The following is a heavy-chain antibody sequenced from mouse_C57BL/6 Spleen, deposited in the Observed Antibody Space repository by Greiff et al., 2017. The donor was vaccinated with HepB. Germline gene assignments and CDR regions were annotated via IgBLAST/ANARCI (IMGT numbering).Heavy chain of an antibody. CDR3: ARTITTVVEGGWFAY. CDR1: GYSITSGYY. CDR2: ISYDGSN. D-gene: IGHD1-1*01. J-gene: IGHJ3*01. V-gene: IGHV3-6*01. Sequence: EVQLQESGPGLVKPSQSLSLTCSVPGYSITSGYYWNWIRQFPGNKLEWMGYISYDGSNNYNPSLKNRISITRDTSKNQFFLKLNSVTTEDTATYYCARTITTVVEGGWFAYWGQGTLVTVSA.